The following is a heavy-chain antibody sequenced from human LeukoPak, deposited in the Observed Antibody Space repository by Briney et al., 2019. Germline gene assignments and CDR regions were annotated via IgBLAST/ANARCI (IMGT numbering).Heavy chain of an antibody. D-gene: IGHD6-6*01. CDR1: GFTFSSYA. CDR2: ISYDGSNK. Sequence: GGSLRLSCAASGFTFSSYAMHWVRQAPGKGLERVAGISYDGSNKYYADSVKGRFTISRDNSKNTLYLQMNSLRAEDTAVYYCARDGGSSSFNFDYWGQGTLVTVSS. CDR3: ARDGGSSSFNFDY. V-gene: IGHV3-30-3*01. J-gene: IGHJ4*02.